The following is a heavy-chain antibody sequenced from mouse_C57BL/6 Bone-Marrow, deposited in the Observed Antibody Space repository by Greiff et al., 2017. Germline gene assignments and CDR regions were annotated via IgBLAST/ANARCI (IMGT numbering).Heavy chain of an antibody. J-gene: IGHJ4*01. CDR2: INYDGSST. CDR3: ARSFYYYGSSYDYAMDY. D-gene: IGHD1-1*01. CDR1: GFTFSDYY. V-gene: IGHV5-16*01. Sequence: EVKLMESEGGLVQPGRSMKLSCTASGFTFSDYYMAWVRQVPEKGLEWVANINYDGSSTYYLDSLKSRFIISRDNAKNILYLQMSSLKSEDTATYYCARSFYYYGSSYDYAMDYWGQGTSVTVSS.